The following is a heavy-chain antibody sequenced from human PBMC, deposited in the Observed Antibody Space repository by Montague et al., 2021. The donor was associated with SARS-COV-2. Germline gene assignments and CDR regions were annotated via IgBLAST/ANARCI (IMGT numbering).Heavy chain of an antibody. V-gene: IGHV4-39*01. D-gene: IGHD6-19*01. CDR3: ARHYNSGWYKWLDP. J-gene: IGHJ5*02. CDR1: GGSIRSSNYF. CDR2: VYHTGTT. Sequence: SETLSLTCTVSGGSIRSSNYFWGWIRQPPGQGLESIGIVYHTGTTDYNPSLRSRATISMDTSKNQFSLKLNSVTAADTAVYFCARHYNSGWYKWLDPWGQGTLFTVSS.